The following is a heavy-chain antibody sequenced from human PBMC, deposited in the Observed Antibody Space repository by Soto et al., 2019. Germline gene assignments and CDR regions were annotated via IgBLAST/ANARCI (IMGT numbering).Heavy chain of an antibody. CDR2: VNPSGGHT. CDR1: GDTFTDYY. J-gene: IGHJ4*02. CDR3: ARGGHVVVVTAALDY. D-gene: IGHD2-21*02. V-gene: IGHV1-46*01. Sequence: QVQLVQSGAEVKKPGASVKVSCKASGDTFTDYYIHWVRQAPGQGLEWMGTVNPSGGHTTYAQHFLGRLTLTRDKSTSPLYMELTSVTSEDTAVYYCARGGHVVVVTAALDYWGQGTLVTVSS.